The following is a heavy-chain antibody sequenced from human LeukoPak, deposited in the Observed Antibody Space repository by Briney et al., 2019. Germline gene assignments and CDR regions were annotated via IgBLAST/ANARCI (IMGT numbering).Heavy chain of an antibody. V-gene: IGHV3-9*01. CDR2: ITWNGGSI. CDR1: GFIFDDYA. D-gene: IGHD6-19*01. Sequence: HPGGSLRLSCAASGFIFDDYAMHWVRQAPGKGLEWVSGITWNGGSIGYADSVKGRFTISRDNAKNSLYLQMNSLRAEDTALYYCAKDIGVISVAGTIDYWGQGTLVTVSS. CDR3: AKDIGVISVAGTIDY. J-gene: IGHJ4*02.